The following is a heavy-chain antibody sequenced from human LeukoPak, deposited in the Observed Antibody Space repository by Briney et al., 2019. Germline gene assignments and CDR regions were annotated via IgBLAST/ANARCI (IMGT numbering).Heavy chain of an antibody. Sequence: SETLSLTCTVSGYSISSGYYWGWIRQPPGKGLEWIGSIYHTESTNYNPSLKSRVTMSIDTSKSQFSLRLSSVTAADTAVYYCARYDVWGSYRAFDYWGQGTLVTVSS. CDR2: IYHTEST. CDR3: ARYDVWGSYRAFDY. V-gene: IGHV4-38-2*02. CDR1: GYSISSGYY. J-gene: IGHJ4*02. D-gene: IGHD3-16*02.